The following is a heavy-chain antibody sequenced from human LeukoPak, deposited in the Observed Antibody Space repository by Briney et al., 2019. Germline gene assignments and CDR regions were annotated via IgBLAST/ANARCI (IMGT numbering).Heavy chain of an antibody. CDR2: MNPNSGNT. J-gene: IGHJ4*02. CDR1: GYTFTSYD. CDR3: AQLASIAAPNY. Sequence: AASVKVSCKASGYTFTSYDINWVRQATGQGLEWMGWMNPNSGNTGYAQKFQGRVTMTRNTSISTAYMELSRLRSDDTAVYYCAQLASIAAPNYWGQGTLVTVSS. V-gene: IGHV1-8*01. D-gene: IGHD6-6*01.